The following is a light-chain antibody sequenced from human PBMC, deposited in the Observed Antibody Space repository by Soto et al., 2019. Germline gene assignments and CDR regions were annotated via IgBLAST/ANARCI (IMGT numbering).Light chain of an antibody. CDR2: GAT. CDR1: QSFSSNY. J-gene: IGKJ1*01. Sequence: EIVLTQSPGTLSLSPGERATLSCRASQSFSSNYLAWYQQKPGQAPRIPIYGATTRATGIPDRFSGSESGTDFTLTISRLEPEDSAVYYCQQYSSVWTFGQGTKVDIK. V-gene: IGKV3-20*01. CDR3: QQYSSVWT.